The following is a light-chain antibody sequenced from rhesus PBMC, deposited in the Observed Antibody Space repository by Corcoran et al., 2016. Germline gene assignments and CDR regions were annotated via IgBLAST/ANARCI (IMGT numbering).Light chain of an antibody. CDR3: QQSSNWPLT. Sequence: EIVMTQSPATLSVSPGQRVTLSCRASQSVNNNIAGYRQKPGQAPSLVMYGTSTRATGIPDRFIGRGSGKDFTLTISSLEPEDFAIYNCQQSSNWPLTFGGGTKVEIK. V-gene: IGKV3-42*03. CDR1: QSVNNN. J-gene: IGKJ4*01. CDR2: GTS.